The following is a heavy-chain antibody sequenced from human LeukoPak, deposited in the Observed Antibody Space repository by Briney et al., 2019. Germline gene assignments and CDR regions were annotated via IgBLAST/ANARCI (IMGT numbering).Heavy chain of an antibody. D-gene: IGHD3-9*01. CDR3: ARRIWYHDILTAYNI. V-gene: IGHV4-34*01. J-gene: IGHJ4*02. CDR2: INHSGST. CDR1: GGSFSGYY. Sequence: SETLSLTCAVYGGSFSGYYWSWIRQPPGKGLEWIGEINHSGSTNYNPSLKSRVTISVDTSKNQFSLNLSSVAAADTAVYYCARRIWYHDILTAYNIWGQGTPVTVSS.